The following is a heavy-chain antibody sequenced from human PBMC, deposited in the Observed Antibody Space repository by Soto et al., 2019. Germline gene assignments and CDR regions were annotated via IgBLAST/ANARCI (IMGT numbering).Heavy chain of an antibody. V-gene: IGHV3-23*01. CDR3: AKVRVGIDVDFDY. J-gene: IGHJ4*02. CDR2: IRDSDSGGST. D-gene: IGHD2-21*01. Sequence: GGSLRLSCAASGFTFSSSAMTWVRQAPAKGLEWVSTIRDSDSGGSTFYADSVKGRFTISRDDSKNTLYLQMSSLRAEDTAMYYCAKVRVGIDVDFDYWGQGALVTVSS. CDR1: GFTFSSSA.